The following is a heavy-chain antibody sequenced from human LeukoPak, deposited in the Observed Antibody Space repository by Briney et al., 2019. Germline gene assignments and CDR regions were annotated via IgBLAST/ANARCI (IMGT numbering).Heavy chain of an antibody. D-gene: IGHD3-22*01. Sequence: SETLSLTCAVYGGSFSGYYWSWIRQPAGKGLEWIGRIYTSGSTNYNPSLKSRVTMSVDTSKNQFSLKLSSVTAADTAVYYCARDNYYYDSSGYSAFDIWGQGTMVTVSS. CDR2: IYTSGST. J-gene: IGHJ3*02. CDR1: GGSFSGYY. CDR3: ARDNYYYDSSGYSAFDI. V-gene: IGHV4-4*07.